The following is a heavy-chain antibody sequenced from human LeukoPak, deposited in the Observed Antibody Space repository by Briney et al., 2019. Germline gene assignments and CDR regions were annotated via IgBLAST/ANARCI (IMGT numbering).Heavy chain of an antibody. CDR2: IYYSGST. Sequence: PSETLSLTCTVSGGSISSSSYYWGWIRPPPGKGLEWIGSIYYSGSTYYNPSLKSRVTISVDTSKNQFSLKLSSVTAADTAVYYCARPYSSSSTDYFDYWGQGTLVTVSS. J-gene: IGHJ4*02. CDR1: GGSISSSSYY. V-gene: IGHV4-39*01. D-gene: IGHD6-6*01. CDR3: ARPYSSSSTDYFDY.